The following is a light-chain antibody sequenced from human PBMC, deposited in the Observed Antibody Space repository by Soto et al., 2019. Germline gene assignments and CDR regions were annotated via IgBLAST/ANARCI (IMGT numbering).Light chain of an antibody. CDR3: LHYNNGPR. CDR1: QSVSSN. V-gene: IGKV3-15*01. J-gene: IGKJ1*01. CDR2: GAS. Sequence: IVMTQSPATLSVSPGERATLSCRASQSVSSNLAWYQQKPGQAPTLVIYGASARATGIPARFSGSGSGTEFTLTISSLQSEDFAVYYCLHYNNGPRFGQGTKVDIK.